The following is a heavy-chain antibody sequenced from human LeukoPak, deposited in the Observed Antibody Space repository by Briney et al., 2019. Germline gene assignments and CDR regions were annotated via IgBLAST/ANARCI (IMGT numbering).Heavy chain of an antibody. CDR3: AKGAFPGSYYYFDY. J-gene: IGHJ4*02. V-gene: IGHV3-23*01. CDR2: ISGGGGST. D-gene: IGHD1-26*01. CDR1: GGSISSSSYY. Sequence: PSETLSLTCTVSGGSISSSSYYWGWIRQPPGKGLEWVSAISGGGGSTYYADSVKGRFTISRDNSKNTLYLQMNSLRAEDTAVYYCAKGAFPGSYYYFDYWGQGTLVTVSS.